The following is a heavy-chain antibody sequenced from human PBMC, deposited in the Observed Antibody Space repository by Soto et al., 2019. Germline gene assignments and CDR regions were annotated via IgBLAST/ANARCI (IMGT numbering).Heavy chain of an antibody. J-gene: IGHJ4*02. CDR2: IIPLLGIT. D-gene: IGHD2-2*01. V-gene: IGHV1-69*04. Sequence: SVKVSCKAPGGTFSNYAISWVRQAPGQGLEWMGRIIPLLGITNYAQKCQGRVTITADIFTGTSYMELSSLRSEDTAVYYCASLPRGYCTTSSCFGYFAYWGQGTPVTVSS. CDR1: GGTFSNYA. CDR3: ASLPRGYCTTSSCFGYFAY.